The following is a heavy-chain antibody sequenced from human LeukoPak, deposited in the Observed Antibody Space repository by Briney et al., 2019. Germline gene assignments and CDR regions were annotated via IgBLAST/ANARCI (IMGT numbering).Heavy chain of an antibody. CDR3: ARSVGRKWLVQGSFDY. V-gene: IGHV4-59*01. CDR1: GVSISSYY. D-gene: IGHD6-19*01. CDR2: IYYSGST. Sequence: PSETLSLTCTVSGVSISSYYWSWIRQPPGKGLEWIGYIYYSGSTNYNPSLKSRVTISVDTSKNQFSLKLSSVTAADTAVYYCARSVGRKWLVQGSFDYWGQGTLVTVSS. J-gene: IGHJ4*02.